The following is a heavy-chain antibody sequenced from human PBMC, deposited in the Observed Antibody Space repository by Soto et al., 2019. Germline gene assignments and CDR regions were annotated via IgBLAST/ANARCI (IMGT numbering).Heavy chain of an antibody. CDR1: GFTFVMYA. V-gene: IGHV1-3*01. D-gene: IGHD3-10*01. Sequence: GASVKVSCKASGFTFVMYAIHWVRQAPGQGLEWMAWINAGNGHTTYSQKFQGRVTITRDTSARTVYMELRSLRFEDTATYYRARARPLLWFGELFSSAPGLDPWGQGTLVTVSS. CDR2: INAGNGHT. J-gene: IGHJ5*02. CDR3: ARARPLLWFGELFSSAPGLDP.